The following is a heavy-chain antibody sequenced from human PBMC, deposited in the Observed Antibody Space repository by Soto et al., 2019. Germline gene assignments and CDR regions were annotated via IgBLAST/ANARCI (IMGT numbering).Heavy chain of an antibody. D-gene: IGHD2-2*01. J-gene: IGHJ6*02. Sequence: QVQLQESGPGLVKPSDTLSLTCTVSGSSVSSYYWSWIRQPPGKGLEWIGYISNSGSTNYNPSLRSRVTISVDTSKNQFSLKMTSVTAADTAMYYCARETPYCTSTSCSASYYYGMDVWGQGTTVTVSS. CDR2: ISNSGST. CDR3: ARETPYCTSTSCSASYYYGMDV. V-gene: IGHV4-59*02. CDR1: GSSVSSYY.